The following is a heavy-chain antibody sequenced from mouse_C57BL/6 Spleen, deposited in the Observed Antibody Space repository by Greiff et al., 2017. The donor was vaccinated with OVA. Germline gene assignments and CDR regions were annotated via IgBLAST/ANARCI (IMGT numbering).Heavy chain of an antibody. CDR2: IHPNSGST. CDR3: AREPSSYFDY. J-gene: IGHJ2*01. CDR1: GYTFTSYW. D-gene: IGHD2-10*02. Sequence: QVQLQQPGAELVKPGASVKLSCKASGYTFTSYWMHWVKQRPGQGLEWIGMIHPNSGSTNYNEKFKSKATLTVDKSSSTAYMQLSSLTSEDAAVYYCAREPSSYFDYWGKGTTLTVSS. V-gene: IGHV1-64*01.